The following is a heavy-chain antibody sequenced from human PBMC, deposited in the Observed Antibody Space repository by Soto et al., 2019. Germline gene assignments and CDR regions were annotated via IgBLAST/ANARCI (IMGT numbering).Heavy chain of an antibody. Sequence: QVQLVQSGAEVKKPGASVKVSCKASGYTFTSYGISWVRQAPGQGLEWMGWISAYNGNTNYAQKLQGRVTMTTDTSTSTAYMELRSLRSDDTAVYYCASSQLLSRQGYCYYMDVWGKGTTVTVSS. J-gene: IGHJ6*03. V-gene: IGHV1-18*01. CDR2: ISAYNGNT. CDR1: GYTFTSYG. D-gene: IGHD2-2*01. CDR3: ASSQLLSRQGYCYYMDV.